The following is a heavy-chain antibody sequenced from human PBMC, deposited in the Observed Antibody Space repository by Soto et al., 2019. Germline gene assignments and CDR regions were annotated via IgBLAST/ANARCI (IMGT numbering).Heavy chain of an antibody. CDR1: GFTFSSYA. J-gene: IGHJ6*03. CDR2: ISGSGGST. CDR3: AKGRGLVGVRYYYSCYMDV. D-gene: IGHD6-6*01. V-gene: IGHV3-23*01. Sequence: EVQLLESGGGLVQPGGSLRLSCAASGFTFSSYAMSWVRQAPGKGLEWVSAISGSGGSTYYADSVKGRFTISRDNSKNSLYLQMNSLRAEDTAVYYCAKGRGLVGVRYYYSCYMDVWGKGTTVTVSS.